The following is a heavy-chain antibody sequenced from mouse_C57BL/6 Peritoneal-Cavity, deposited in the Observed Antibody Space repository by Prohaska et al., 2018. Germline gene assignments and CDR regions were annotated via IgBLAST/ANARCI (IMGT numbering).Heavy chain of an antibody. Sequence: EVQLLETGGGLVQPGGSRGLSCEGSGFTFNGFWMSWVRQTPGKTLDWIGDINSDGSEINYAPSIKDRFTIFRDKDKSTLYLQMSNVRSEDTATYFCMRYGNYWYFDVWGTGTTVTVSS. CDR1: GFTFNGFW. J-gene: IGHJ1*03. V-gene: IGHV11-2*01. D-gene: IGHD2-1*01. CDR2: INSDGSEI. CDR3: MRYGNYWYFDV.